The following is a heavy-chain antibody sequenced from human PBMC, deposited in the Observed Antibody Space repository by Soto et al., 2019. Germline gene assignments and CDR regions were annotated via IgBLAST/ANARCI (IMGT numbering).Heavy chain of an antibody. CDR2: IIPLFGTP. CDR1: GGIFSTYA. CDR3: ARDRDDYGSGNYYNRIDF. D-gene: IGHD3-10*01. Sequence: QVQLVQSGAEVKKPGSSVKVSCKASGGIFSTYAISWLRQAPGQGLEWMGGIIPLFGTPNYAQRFQGRVTSTADESKSTAYMELRRLRSEDTAVYYCARDRDDYGSGNYYNRIDFWGQGTLVTVSS. V-gene: IGHV1-69*01. J-gene: IGHJ4*02.